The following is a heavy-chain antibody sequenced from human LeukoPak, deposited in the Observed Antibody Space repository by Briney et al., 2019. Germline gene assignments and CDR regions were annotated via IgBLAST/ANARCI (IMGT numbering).Heavy chain of an antibody. V-gene: IGHV3-9*01. J-gene: IGHJ4*02. CDR1: GFTFDDYA. CDR3: ASRDQSCSGGVCYPIDY. Sequence: GGSLRLSCAASGFTFDDYAMHWVRLAPGKGLEWVSGISWNSGSIGYADSVKGRFTISKDNAKNTLYLQMNSLRAEDTAVYYCASRDQSCSGGVCYPIDYWGQGALVTVSP. D-gene: IGHD2-15*01. CDR2: ISWNSGSI.